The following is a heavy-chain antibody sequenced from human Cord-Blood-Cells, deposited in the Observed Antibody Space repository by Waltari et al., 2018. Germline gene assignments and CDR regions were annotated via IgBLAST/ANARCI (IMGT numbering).Heavy chain of an antibody. CDR2: IYYSGST. CDR3: ARDRYSSGTFDY. J-gene: IGHJ4*02. V-gene: IGHV4-59*01. D-gene: IGHD3-22*01. Sequence: QVQLQESGPGLVKPSETLSLTCTVSGGSISSYYWSWIRQPPGKGLEWIGYIYYSGSTTYNPPLKGRVTISVDTSKNQFSLKLSSVTAADTAVYYCARDRYSSGTFDYWGQGTLVTVSS. CDR1: GGSISSYY.